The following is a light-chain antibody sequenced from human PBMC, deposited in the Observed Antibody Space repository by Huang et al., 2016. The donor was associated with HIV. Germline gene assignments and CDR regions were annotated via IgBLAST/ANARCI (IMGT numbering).Light chain of an antibody. Sequence: IILTQSPATLSVSPGEGATLSCRASQSIGTNLAWYQQGPGQAPRLLVYGASTRATGVPVRFSGSGSWTQFNLTLSSLQSEDFATYYCQHYSNWPPLTFGGGTKVDI. CDR1: QSIGTN. CDR2: GAS. CDR3: QHYSNWPPLT. J-gene: IGKJ4*01. V-gene: IGKV3-15*01.